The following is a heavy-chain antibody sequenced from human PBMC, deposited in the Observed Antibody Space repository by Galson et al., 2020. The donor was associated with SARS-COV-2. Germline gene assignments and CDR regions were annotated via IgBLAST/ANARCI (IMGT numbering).Heavy chain of an antibody. J-gene: IGHJ2*01. CDR2: ISRSGSPP. V-gene: IGHV3-48*02. D-gene: IGHD2-2*01. CDR1: GLILSSHS. CDR3: AGDSTITRPCGYFDL. Sequence: GGSLRLSCAASGLILSSHSTNWVRHAPRKGMERVSYISRSGSPPYHADSRKRRFTISRHNAQNSLYLQVNSLRDEDTAVYYCAGDSTITRPCGYFDLWGRGTLVTVSS.